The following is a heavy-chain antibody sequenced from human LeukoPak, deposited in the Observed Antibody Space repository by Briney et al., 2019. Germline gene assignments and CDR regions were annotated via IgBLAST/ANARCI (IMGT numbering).Heavy chain of an antibody. J-gene: IGHJ3*01. CDR3: ARYLGGGNFDL. V-gene: IGHV4-34*01. CDR2: MTQSGST. D-gene: IGHD3-16*01. Sequence: SETLSLTCAVYGGALSGYFWTWIRQSPGKGLGWIEEMTQSGSTNSNPSLKSRVTVSADTSKNQLSLKLSSVTAADTAVYYCARYLGGGNFDLWGQGTMVTVSA. CDR1: GGALSGYF.